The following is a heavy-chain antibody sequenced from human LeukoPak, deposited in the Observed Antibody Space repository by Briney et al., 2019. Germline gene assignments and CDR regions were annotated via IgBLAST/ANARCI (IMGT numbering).Heavy chain of an antibody. CDR3: ARVSVGYSYGFNFDY. J-gene: IGHJ4*02. V-gene: IGHV4-30-2*01. D-gene: IGHD5-18*01. Sequence: PSETLSLTCAVSGGSISSGGYSWSWIRQPPGKGLEWIGYIYHSGSTYYNPSLKSRVTISVDRSKNQFSLKLSSVTAADTAVYYCARVSVGYSYGFNFDYWGQGTLVTVSS. CDR2: IYHSGST. CDR1: GGSISSGGYS.